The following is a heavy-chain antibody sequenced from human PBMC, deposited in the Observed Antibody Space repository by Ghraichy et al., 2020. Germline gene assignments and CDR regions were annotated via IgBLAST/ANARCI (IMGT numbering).Heavy chain of an antibody. CDR3: AKEKGYDFWSGYSNYFDY. J-gene: IGHJ4*02. Sequence: GESLNISCAASGFTFDDYTMHWVRQAPGKGLEWVSLISWDGGSTYYADSVKGRFTISRDNSKNSLYLQMNSLRTEDTALYYCAKEKGYDFWSGYSNYFDYWGQGTLVTVSS. CDR2: ISWDGGST. V-gene: IGHV3-43*01. D-gene: IGHD3-3*01. CDR1: GFTFDDYT.